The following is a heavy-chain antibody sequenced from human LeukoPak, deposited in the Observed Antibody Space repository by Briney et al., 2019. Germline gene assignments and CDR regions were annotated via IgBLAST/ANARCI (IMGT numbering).Heavy chain of an antibody. Sequence: ASVTVSCKVSGYTLTELSMHWVRQAPGKGLEWMGGFDPEDGETIYAQKFQGRVTMTEDASTDTAYMELSSLRSEDTAVYYCARSRDYGDYVIAFDIWGQGTMVTVSS. D-gene: IGHD4-17*01. CDR2: FDPEDGET. CDR3: ARSRDYGDYVIAFDI. J-gene: IGHJ3*02. CDR1: GYTLTELS. V-gene: IGHV1-24*01.